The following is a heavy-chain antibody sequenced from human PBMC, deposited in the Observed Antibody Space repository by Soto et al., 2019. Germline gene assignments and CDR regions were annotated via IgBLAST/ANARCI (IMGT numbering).Heavy chain of an antibody. J-gene: IGHJ4*02. CDR3: ASPRYSGYDLYQGFAVAGVDY. D-gene: IGHD5-12*01. CDR1: GFTFSTSA. V-gene: IGHV3-30-3*01. Sequence: QVQLVESGGGVVQPGRSLRLSCAASGFTFSTSALHWARQAPGKGLEWVAAISYDGGNKYYADSVRGRVTISRDNSKNTLYLQMNNLGAEDTAVYFCASPRYSGYDLYQGFAVAGVDYWGQGTLVTVSS. CDR2: ISYDGGNK.